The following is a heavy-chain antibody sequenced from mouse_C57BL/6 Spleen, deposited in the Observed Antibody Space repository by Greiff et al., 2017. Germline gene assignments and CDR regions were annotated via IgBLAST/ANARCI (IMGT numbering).Heavy chain of an antibody. CDR3: ARRSSGYRMDYYAMDY. CDR1: GYTFTSYW. V-gene: IGHV1-69*01. Sequence: QVQLQQPGAELVMPGASVKLSCKASGYTFTSYWMHWVKQRPGQGLEWIGEIDPSDSYTNYNQKFKGKSTLTVDKSSSAAYMQLSSLTSVDSAVYYCARRSSGYRMDYYAMDYWGQGTSVTVSS. J-gene: IGHJ4*01. CDR2: IDPSDSYT. D-gene: IGHD3-2*02.